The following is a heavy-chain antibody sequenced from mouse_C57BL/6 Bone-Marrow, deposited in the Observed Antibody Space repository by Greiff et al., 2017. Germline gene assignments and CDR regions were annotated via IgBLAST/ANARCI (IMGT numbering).Heavy chain of an antibody. Sequence: EVHLVESGGGLVKPGGSLKLSCAASGFTFSSYAMSWVRQTPEKRLEWVATISDGGSYTYYPDNVKGRFTISRDNAKNNLYLQMSHLKSEDTAMYYCARGDSTMVRGGFAYWGQGTLVTVSA. D-gene: IGHD2-2*01. CDR1: GFTFSSYA. V-gene: IGHV5-4*01. CDR2: ISDGGSYT. CDR3: ARGDSTMVRGGFAY. J-gene: IGHJ3*01.